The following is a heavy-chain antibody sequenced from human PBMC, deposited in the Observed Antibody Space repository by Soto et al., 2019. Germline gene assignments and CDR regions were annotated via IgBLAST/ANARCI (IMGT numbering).Heavy chain of an antibody. J-gene: IGHJ4*02. V-gene: IGHV4-59*01. CDR3: ASTRDILTGPSFDY. CDR1: GASISRYY. CDR2: LYNTGST. Sequence: SETLSLTCTVSGASISRYYWSWIRQSPGKGLEWIGYLYNTGSTIYNPSLKSRVTISVDTSKNQFSLKMNSVTAADTAAYYCASTRDILTGPSFDYWGQGTLVTVSS. D-gene: IGHD3-9*01.